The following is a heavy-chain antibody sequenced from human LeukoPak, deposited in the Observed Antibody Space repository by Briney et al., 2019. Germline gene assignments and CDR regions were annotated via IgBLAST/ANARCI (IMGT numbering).Heavy chain of an antibody. CDR1: GFTFSSYS. J-gene: IGHJ3*02. V-gene: IGHV3-21*01. CDR2: ISSSSSYI. D-gene: IGHD3-22*01. CDR3: ARDRSNLYHDSSGDAFDI. Sequence: GGSLRLSCAASGFTFSSYSMNWVRQAPGKGLEWVSSISSSSSYIYYPDSVKGRFTISRDNAKNSLYLQMNSLRDEDTAVYYCARDRSNLYHDSSGDAFDIWGQGTMVTVSS.